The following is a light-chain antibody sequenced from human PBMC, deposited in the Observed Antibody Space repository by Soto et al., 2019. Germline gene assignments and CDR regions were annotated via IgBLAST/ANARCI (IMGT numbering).Light chain of an antibody. CDR1: QSVSNNY. CDR3: LQDYGDSWT. Sequence: EIVLTQSPGTLSLSPGERATLSCRASQSVSNNYLAWYQQKPGQAPRLLIYGASNRVTGIPARFSGSGSGTEFTLTISSLQPEDFASYYCLQDYGDSWTFGQGTKVDTK. V-gene: IGKV3D-7*01. CDR2: GAS. J-gene: IGKJ1*01.